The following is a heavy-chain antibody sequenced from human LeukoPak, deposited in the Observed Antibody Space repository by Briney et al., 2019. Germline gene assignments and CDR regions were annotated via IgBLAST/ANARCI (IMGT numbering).Heavy chain of an antibody. CDR3: AREGDGCSGGSCYPNFDY. CDR2: ISSSSSYI. V-gene: IGHV3-21*01. CDR1: GFTFDDYG. J-gene: IGHJ4*02. D-gene: IGHD2-15*01. Sequence: GGSLRLSCAASGFTFDDYGMSWVRQAPGKGLEWVSSISSSSSYIYYADSVKGRFTISRDNAKNSLYLQMNSLRAEDTAVYYCAREGDGCSGGSCYPNFDYWGQGTLVTVSS.